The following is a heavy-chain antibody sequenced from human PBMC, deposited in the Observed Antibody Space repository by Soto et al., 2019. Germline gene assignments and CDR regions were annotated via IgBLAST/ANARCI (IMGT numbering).Heavy chain of an antibody. Sequence: QVQLVESGGGVVQPGRSLRLSCAASGFTFSSYGMHWVRQAPGKGLEWVAVISYDGSNKYYADSVKGRFTISRDNSKNKLYLQMNSLRAEDTAVYYCAKDLGYGGYDDPDRFSFDYWGQGDLVTVSS. V-gene: IGHV3-30*18. CDR1: GFTFSSYG. CDR2: ISYDGSNK. J-gene: IGHJ4*01. CDR3: AKDLGYGGYDDPDRFSFDY. D-gene: IGHD5-12*01.